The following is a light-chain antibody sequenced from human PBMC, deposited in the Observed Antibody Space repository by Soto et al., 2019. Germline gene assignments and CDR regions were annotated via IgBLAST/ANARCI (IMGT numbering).Light chain of an antibody. V-gene: IGLV2-8*01. J-gene: IGLJ2*01. Sequence: QAVVAQPPSASGSPGQSVTISCTGTSSDVGAYNYVSWYQQHPGKAPKLIIYDVNQRPSGVPDRFSGSKSGNTASLTVSGLQAEDEAVYYCNSFAGSAHVVFGGGTKVTVL. CDR3: NSFAGSAHVV. CDR1: SSDVGAYNY. CDR2: DVN.